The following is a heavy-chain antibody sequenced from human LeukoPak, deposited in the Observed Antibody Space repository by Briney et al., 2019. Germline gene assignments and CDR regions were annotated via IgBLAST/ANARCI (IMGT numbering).Heavy chain of an antibody. CDR1: GYTFTGYY. J-gene: IGHJ4*02. CDR2: INPNSGGT. CDR3: ARAYGDYVVGFDY. V-gene: IGHV1-2*02. Sequence: ASVKVSCKASGYTFTGYYMHWVRQAPGQGLEWMGWINPNSGGTNYAQKFQGRVTMTRDTSISTAYMELSRLRSDDTAVYYCARAYGDYVVGFDYWGQGTLVTVSS. D-gene: IGHD4-17*01.